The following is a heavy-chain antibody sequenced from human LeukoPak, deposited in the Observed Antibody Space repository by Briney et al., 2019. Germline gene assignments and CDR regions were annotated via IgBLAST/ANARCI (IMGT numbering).Heavy chain of an antibody. J-gene: IGHJ4*02. CDR3: ARSPPDYGDYFVDY. CDR2: IYYSGST. CDR1: GGSISSYY. D-gene: IGHD4-17*01. V-gene: IGHV4-59*12. Sequence: SETLSPTCTVSGGSISSYYWSWIRQPPGKGLEWIGYIYYSGSTYYNPSLKSRVTISVDTSKNQFSLKLSSVTAADTAVYYCARSPPDYGDYFVDYWAREPWSPSPQ.